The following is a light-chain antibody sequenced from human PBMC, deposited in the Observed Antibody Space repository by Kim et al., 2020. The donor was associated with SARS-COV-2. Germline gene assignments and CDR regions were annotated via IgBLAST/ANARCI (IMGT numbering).Light chain of an antibody. V-gene: IGKV3-11*01. Sequence: EIVLTQSPATLSLSPGERATLSCRASQSVSGYLAWYQQKPGQAPRLLIYDASTRATGIPARFSGSGSGTDFTLTISSLEPEDFALYYCLLRINWQLTFGQGTRLEI. CDR3: LLRINWQLT. J-gene: IGKJ5*01. CDR2: DAS. CDR1: QSVSGY.